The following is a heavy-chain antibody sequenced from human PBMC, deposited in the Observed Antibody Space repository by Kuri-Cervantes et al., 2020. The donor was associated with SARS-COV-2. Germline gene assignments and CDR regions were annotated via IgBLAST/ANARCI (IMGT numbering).Heavy chain of an antibody. V-gene: IGHV3-23*01. CDR2: ISAITSST. CDR1: GFTFSSCA. Sequence: ETLSLTCAASGFTFSSCAMSWVRQAPGKGLEWVSGISAITSSTYYADSVKGRFTISRDNSKNTMYLQMNSLRAEDTAVYYCAIPRNDYYDSSGPFLSWGQGTLVTVSS. CDR3: AIPRNDYYDSSGPFLS. D-gene: IGHD3-22*01. J-gene: IGHJ5*02.